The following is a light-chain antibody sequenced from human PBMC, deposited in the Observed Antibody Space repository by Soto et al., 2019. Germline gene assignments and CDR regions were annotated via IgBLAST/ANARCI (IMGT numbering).Light chain of an antibody. Sequence: DIQMTQSPSTLSASVGDIVTITCRASQSISSWLAWYQQKPGKAPKLLIYKASTLKSGVPSRFSGSGSGTEFALTISSLQPDDFATYYCQQYNSYWTFGQGTKVEIK. CDR2: KAS. J-gene: IGKJ1*01. V-gene: IGKV1-5*03. CDR3: QQYNSYWT. CDR1: QSISSW.